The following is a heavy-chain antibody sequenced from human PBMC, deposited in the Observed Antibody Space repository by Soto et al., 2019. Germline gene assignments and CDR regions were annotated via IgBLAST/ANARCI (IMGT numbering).Heavy chain of an antibody. Sequence: QPGGSLRLSCAASGFTFSSYGMHWVRQAPGKGLEWVAVIWYDGSNKYYADSVKGRFTISRDNSKNTLYLQMNSLRAEDTAVYYCARSISYYYDSSGYYYYDRDLDYWGQGTLVTVSS. CDR2: IWYDGSNK. D-gene: IGHD3-22*01. CDR1: GFTFSSYG. J-gene: IGHJ4*02. CDR3: ARSISYYYDSSGYYYYDRDLDY. V-gene: IGHV3-33*01.